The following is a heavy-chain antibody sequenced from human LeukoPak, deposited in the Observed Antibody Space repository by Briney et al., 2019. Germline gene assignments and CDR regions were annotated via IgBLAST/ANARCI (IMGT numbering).Heavy chain of an antibody. J-gene: IGHJ4*02. CDR2: IKTDGSIA. Sequence: GGSLRLSCAASGFSFSFYWMHWVRHAPGKGPVWVSRIKTDGSIADYADSVKGRFTISRDNAKNTLYLQMNSLRAEDTAVYYCAKDLWFGELKGYWGQGTLVTVSS. CDR3: AKDLWFGELKGY. D-gene: IGHD3-10*01. V-gene: IGHV3-74*01. CDR1: GFSFSFYW.